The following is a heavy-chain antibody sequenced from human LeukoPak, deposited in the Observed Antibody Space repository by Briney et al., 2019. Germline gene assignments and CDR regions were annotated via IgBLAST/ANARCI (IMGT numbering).Heavy chain of an antibody. CDR3: ASSAAAWSDAFDI. J-gene: IGHJ3*02. CDR1: GYTFTGYY. CDR2: IIPILGIA. D-gene: IGHD6-13*01. V-gene: IGHV1-69*10. Sequence: SVKVSCKASGYTFTGYYMHWVRQAPGQGLEWMGWIIPILGIANYAQKFQGRVTITADKSTSTAYMELSSLRSEDTAVYYCASSAAAWSDAFDIWGQGTMVTVSS.